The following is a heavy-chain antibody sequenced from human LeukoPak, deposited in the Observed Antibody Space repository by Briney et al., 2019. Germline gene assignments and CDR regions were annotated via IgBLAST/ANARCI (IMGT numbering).Heavy chain of an antibody. CDR2: INAGNGNT. J-gene: IGHJ4*02. D-gene: IGHD6-25*01. Sequence: ASVKVSCKASGYTFTSYAMHWVRQAPGQRLEWMGWINAGNGNTKYSQKFQGRVTITRDTSASTAYMELSSLRSEDTAVYYCARDLIAATTSYGYWGQGTLVTVSS. CDR1: GYTFTSYA. V-gene: IGHV1-3*01. CDR3: ARDLIAATTSYGY.